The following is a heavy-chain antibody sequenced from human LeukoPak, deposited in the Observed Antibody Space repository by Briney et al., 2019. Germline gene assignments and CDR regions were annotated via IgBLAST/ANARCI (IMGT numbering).Heavy chain of an antibody. J-gene: IGHJ4*02. Sequence: RASVKVSCKASGYTFTGYYMHWVRQAPGQGLEWMGWINPNSGGTNYAQKFQGRVTMTRDTSISTAYMELSRLRSDDTAVYYCARDLEWELPTPHFDYWGQGTLVTVSS. CDR3: ARDLEWELPTPHFDY. CDR1: GYTFTGYY. CDR2: INPNSGGT. D-gene: IGHD1-26*01. V-gene: IGHV1-2*02.